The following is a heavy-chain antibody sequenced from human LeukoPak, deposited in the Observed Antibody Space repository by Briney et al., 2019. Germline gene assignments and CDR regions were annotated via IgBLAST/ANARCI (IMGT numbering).Heavy chain of an antibody. D-gene: IGHD3-9*01. V-gene: IGHV3-7*01. J-gene: IGHJ4*02. CDR2: IKQDGSEK. CDR1: GFTFSSYW. CDR3: ASEGLYDILTGYYRY. Sequence: GGSLRLSCAASGFTFSSYWMSWVRQAPGKGLEWVANIKQDGSEKYYVDSVKGRFTISRDNAKNSLYLQMNSLRAEDTAVYYCASEGLYDILTGYYRYWGQGTLVTVSS.